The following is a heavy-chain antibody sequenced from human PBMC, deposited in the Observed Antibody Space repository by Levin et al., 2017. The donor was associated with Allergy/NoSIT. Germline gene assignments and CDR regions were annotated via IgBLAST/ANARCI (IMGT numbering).Heavy chain of an antibody. CDR1: GGSIGSDSY. J-gene: IGHJ3*02. CDR3: ARTYDPNRFDI. V-gene: IGHV4-61*03. CDR2: IYYSGNS. Sequence: SQTLSLTCTVSGGSIGSDSYWSWIRQPPGKGLEWIGYIYYSGNSNYNPSLKSRVTISVATNHFSLKLSSVTAADTAVYYCARTYDPNRFDIWGQGKLVTVSS. D-gene: IGHD3-16*01.